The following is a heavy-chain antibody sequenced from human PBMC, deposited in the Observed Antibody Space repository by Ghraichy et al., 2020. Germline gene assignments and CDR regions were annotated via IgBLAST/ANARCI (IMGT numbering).Heavy chain of an antibody. CDR3: ARDPAVAGDWYFDL. CDR1: GFTFSTYS. D-gene: IGHD6-19*01. CDR2: ISSSSGYI. J-gene: IGHJ2*01. Sequence: GGSLRLSCAAPGFTFSTYSMNWVRQAPGKGLEWVSSISSSSGYIYYADSMKGRFTISRDNAKNSLYLQMNSLRAEDTAVYYCARDPAVAGDWYFDLWGRGTLVIVSS. V-gene: IGHV3-21*01.